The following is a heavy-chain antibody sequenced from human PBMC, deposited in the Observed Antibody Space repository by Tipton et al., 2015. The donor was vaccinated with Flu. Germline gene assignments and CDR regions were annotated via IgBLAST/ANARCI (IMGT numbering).Heavy chain of an antibody. CDR3: ARHGYSSSWTPMGYYYGMDV. CDR2: IYYTGST. J-gene: IGHJ6*02. Sequence: TLSLTCTVSGGSISSYFCSWIRQPPGKGLEWIGHIYYTGSTNYNPSLKSRVTISSDTSKTQCSLKISDVTTADTAVYYCARHGYSSSWTPMGYYYGMDVWGQGTTVTVSS. D-gene: IGHD6-13*01. CDR1: GGSISSYF. V-gene: IGHV4-59*01.